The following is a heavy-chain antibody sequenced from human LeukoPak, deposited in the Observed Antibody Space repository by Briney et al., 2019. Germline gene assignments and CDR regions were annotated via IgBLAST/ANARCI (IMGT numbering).Heavy chain of an antibody. Sequence: SETLSLTCTVSGGSISSSSYYWGWIRQPPGKGLEWIGSIYYSGSTYYNPSLKSRVTISVDTSKNQFSLKLSSVTAADTAVYYCARVSFVVVTAKFLWDNNWFDPWGQGTLVTVSS. CDR2: IYYSGST. CDR3: ARVSFVVVTAKFLWDNNWFDP. V-gene: IGHV4-39*07. CDR1: GGSISSSSYY. D-gene: IGHD2-21*02. J-gene: IGHJ5*02.